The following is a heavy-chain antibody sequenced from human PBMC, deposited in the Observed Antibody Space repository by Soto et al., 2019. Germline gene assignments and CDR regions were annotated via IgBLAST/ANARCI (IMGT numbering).Heavy chain of an antibody. Sequence: PSQTLSLTCVISGDSVSSNSAAWNWIRQSPSRGLEWLGRTYYRSKWYNDYAVSVKSRITINPDTSKNQFSLQLNSVTPEDTAVYPCASGCLARNIAAAVYNWFDPCGQRTLVTVSS. CDR2: TYYRSKWYN. CDR1: GDSVSSNSAA. V-gene: IGHV6-1*01. CDR3: ASGCLARNIAAAVYNWFDP. D-gene: IGHD6-13*01. J-gene: IGHJ5*02.